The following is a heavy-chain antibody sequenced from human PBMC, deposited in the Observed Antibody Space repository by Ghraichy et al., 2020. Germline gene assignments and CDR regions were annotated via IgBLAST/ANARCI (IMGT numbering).Heavy chain of an antibody. V-gene: IGHV4-39*01. D-gene: IGHD6-19*01. CDR1: GGSISSSSYY. Sequence: SETLSLTCTVSGGSISSSSYYWGWIRQPPGKGLEWIGSIYYSGSTYYNPSLKSRVTISVDTSKNQFTLKLSSVTAADTAVYYCARQIAVYFDYWGQGTLVTVSS. J-gene: IGHJ4*02. CDR3: ARQIAVYFDY. CDR2: IYYSGST.